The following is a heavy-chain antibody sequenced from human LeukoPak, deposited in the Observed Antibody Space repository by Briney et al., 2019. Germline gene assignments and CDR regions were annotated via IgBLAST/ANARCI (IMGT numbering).Heavy chain of an antibody. J-gene: IGHJ5*02. CDR2: ISSSSNYI. Sequence: PGGSLRLSCAASGLTFSSYGMSWVRQAPGKGLEWVSSISSSSNYIYYADSVKGRFTISRDNAKNSLYLQMNSLRAEDTAVYYCARYLLDSSSWCAISLVVVITGWFDPWGQGTLVTVSS. D-gene: IGHD3-22*01. CDR3: ARYLLDSSSWCAISLVVVITGWFDP. V-gene: IGHV3-21*01. CDR1: GLTFSSYG.